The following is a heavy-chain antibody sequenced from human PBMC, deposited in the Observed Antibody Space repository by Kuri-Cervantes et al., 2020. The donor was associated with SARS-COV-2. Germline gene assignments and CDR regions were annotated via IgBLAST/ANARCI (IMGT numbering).Heavy chain of an antibody. CDR1: GFTFSDYY. V-gene: IGHV3-11*06. D-gene: IGHD3-10*01. Sequence: GGSLRLSCAASGFTFSDYYMSWIRQAPGKGLEWVSYISSSSSYTNYADSVKGRFTISRDNAKNSLYLQMNSLRAEDTAVYFCARELYHYGLGKYYPDYWGQGTLVTVSS. J-gene: IGHJ4*02. CDR3: ARELYHYGLGKYYPDY. CDR2: ISSSSSYT.